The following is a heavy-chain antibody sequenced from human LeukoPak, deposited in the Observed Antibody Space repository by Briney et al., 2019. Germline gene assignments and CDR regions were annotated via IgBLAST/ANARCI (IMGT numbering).Heavy chain of an antibody. CDR1: GASIRDEY. V-gene: IGHV4-4*09. J-gene: IGHJ5*02. CDR3: ARSPPRGAWFDP. Sequence: SETLSLTCSVSGASIRDEYWSWIRQSPGKGQEWIGFIYDSGSTDYNPSLKSRVTISVDTSKNQFSLRLTSMTAADTAVYYCARSPPRGAWFDPWGQGKQVIVSS. D-gene: IGHD4/OR15-4a*01. CDR2: IYDSGST.